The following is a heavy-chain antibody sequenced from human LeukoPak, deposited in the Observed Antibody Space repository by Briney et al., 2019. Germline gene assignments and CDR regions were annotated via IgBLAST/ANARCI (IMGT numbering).Heavy chain of an antibody. CDR3: ARVINWFDP. V-gene: IGHV3-11*06. D-gene: IGHD2-21*01. CDR1: GFTFSDYY. J-gene: IGHJ5*02. CDR2: ISGSGSYT. Sequence: GGSLRLSCAASGFTFSDYYMTCIRQAPGKGLEWLSYISGSGSYTNYADSVKGRFTISRDNAKNSLYLQMNSLRAEDTAIYYCARVINWFDPWGQGTLVTVSS.